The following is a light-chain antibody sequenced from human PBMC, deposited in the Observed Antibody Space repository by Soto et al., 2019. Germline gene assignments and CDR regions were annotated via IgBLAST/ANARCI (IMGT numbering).Light chain of an antibody. J-gene: IGKJ4*01. Sequence: EIVMTQSPATLSVSPGERATLSCRASQSVSSNLAWYQQKPGQAPRLLIYGASTRATVIPARFSGSGSGTEFTLTISSLPSEDFAVYYCQQYNNWPPPLTFGGGTKVEIK. V-gene: IGKV3-15*01. CDR3: QQYNNWPPPLT. CDR2: GAS. CDR1: QSVSSN.